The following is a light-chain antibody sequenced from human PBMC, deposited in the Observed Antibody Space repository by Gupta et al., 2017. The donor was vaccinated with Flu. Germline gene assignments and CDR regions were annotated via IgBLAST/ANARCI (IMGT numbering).Light chain of an antibody. CDR2: GAS. CDR1: QSVSSN. Sequence: EILMPHSTAPLSVSPGERATLTCRASQSVSSNLDWYQQKPGQAPRLLIYGASTMHTGIPARFSGSGSGTEFTLSISSRQSEDFAVYYCQQNNNSPPWTFGQGTKVEIK. J-gene: IGKJ1*01. V-gene: IGKV3-15*01. CDR3: QQNNNSPPWT.